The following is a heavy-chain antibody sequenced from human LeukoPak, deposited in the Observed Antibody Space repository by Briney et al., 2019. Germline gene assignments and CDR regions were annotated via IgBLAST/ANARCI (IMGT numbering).Heavy chain of an antibody. CDR2: IRYDGSNK. Sequence: PGGSLRLSCVASGFTFSSCGMHWVRQPPGKGLEWVAFIRYDGSNKYYADSVKGRFTISRDNSRDTLHLQMNSLRAEDTAVYYCAKVNYDYGDYDGGDYWGQGTLVTVSS. CDR1: GFTFSSCG. J-gene: IGHJ4*02. V-gene: IGHV3-30*02. D-gene: IGHD4-17*01. CDR3: AKVNYDYGDYDGGDY.